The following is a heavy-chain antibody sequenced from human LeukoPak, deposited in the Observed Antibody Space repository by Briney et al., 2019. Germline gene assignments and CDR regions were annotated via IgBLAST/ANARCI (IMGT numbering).Heavy chain of an antibody. J-gene: IGHJ6*02. Sequence: GGSLRLSCAASGFSFSTIYMSWVRQTPGKGLEWVASINHNGNVNYYVDSVKGRFTISRDNAKNSLYLQMSNLRAEDTAVYFCARGGGLDVWGQGATVTVSS. CDR2: INHNGNVN. CDR1: GFSFSTIY. V-gene: IGHV3-7*03. CDR3: ARGGGLDV. D-gene: IGHD3-16*01.